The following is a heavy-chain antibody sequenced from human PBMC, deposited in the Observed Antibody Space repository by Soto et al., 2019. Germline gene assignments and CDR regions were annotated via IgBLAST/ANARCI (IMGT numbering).Heavy chain of an antibody. CDR1: GYSINGGYY. D-gene: IGHD3-9*01. CDR3: ATLTPPFDY. J-gene: IGHJ4*02. Sequence: SETLSLTCTVSGYSINGGYYWGWVRQSPGKGLEWIGTIYHSGTTFYNPSLKSRVTISVDTSKNQFSLKLNSVTAADTAVYYCATLTPPFDYWGQGTLVTVSS. V-gene: IGHV4-38-2*02. CDR2: IYHSGTT.